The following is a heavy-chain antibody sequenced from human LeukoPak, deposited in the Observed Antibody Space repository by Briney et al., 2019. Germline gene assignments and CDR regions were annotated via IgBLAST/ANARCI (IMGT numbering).Heavy chain of an antibody. D-gene: IGHD3-3*01. Sequence: SETLSLTCAVYGGSFSGYFWSWIRQPPGKELEWIGEINHSGSTNYNPSLKSRVTISVDTSKNQFSLKLSSVTAADTAVYYCASSRYDFWSGSPQEWDYWGQGTLVTVSS. J-gene: IGHJ4*02. CDR2: INHSGST. CDR1: GGSFSGYF. CDR3: ASSRYDFWSGSPQEWDY. V-gene: IGHV4-34*01.